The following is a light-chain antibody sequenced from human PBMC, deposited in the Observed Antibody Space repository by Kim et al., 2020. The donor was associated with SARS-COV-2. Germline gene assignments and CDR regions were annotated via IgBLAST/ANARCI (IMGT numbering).Light chain of an antibody. J-gene: IGLJ2*01. CDR2: YDS. CDR1: NIGSKS. CDR3: QVWNSSSDHPV. V-gene: IGLV3-21*04. Sequence: SYELTQPPSVSVAPGKTATITCGGNNIGSKSVHWYQQKPGQAPVLVIYYDSDRPSGIPERFSGYNSGNTATLTISRVEAGDEADYYCQVWNSSSDHPVFG.